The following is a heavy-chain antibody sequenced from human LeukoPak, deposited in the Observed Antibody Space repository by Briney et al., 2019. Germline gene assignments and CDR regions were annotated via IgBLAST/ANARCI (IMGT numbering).Heavy chain of an antibody. V-gene: IGHV4-59*02. CDR3: ARGERLGLDY. CDR2: IYYSGYT. Sequence: SETLSLTCTVSGDSVSGYYWDWIRQPPGKGLEWIGYIYYSGYTNYNPSLKSRVTISIDTSKNQFSLKLSSVTAADTAVYCCARGERLGLDYWGQGTLVTVSS. D-gene: IGHD7-27*01. CDR1: GDSVSGYY. J-gene: IGHJ4*02.